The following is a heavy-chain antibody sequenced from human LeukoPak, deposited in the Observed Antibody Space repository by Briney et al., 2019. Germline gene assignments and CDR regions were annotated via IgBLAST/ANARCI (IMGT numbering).Heavy chain of an antibody. V-gene: IGHV3-33*01. J-gene: IGHJ4*02. CDR3: ARETTYYFDY. D-gene: IGHD1-14*01. CDR2: IWHDGGDK. Sequence: GGSLRLSCAASGFTFSNYGMHWVRQAPGKGLEWVAVIWHDGGDKYYADSVKGRFTISRDNSKNSLYLQMNSLRAEDTAVYYCARETTYYFDYWGQGTLATVSS. CDR1: GFTFSNYG.